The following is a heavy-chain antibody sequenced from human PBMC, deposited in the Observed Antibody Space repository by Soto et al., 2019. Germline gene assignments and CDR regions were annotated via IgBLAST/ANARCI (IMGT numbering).Heavy chain of an antibody. Sequence: EVQLVESGGGLVQPGESLRLSCTVSGITFSSYSMNWVRQAPGKGLEWLSYISSSNTAYADSVKGRFTIYRDNAKNSVYLQMDSLRDEDTAVYYCVGDKDVHAPMVHGNYWGRGTRVTVSS. CDR2: ISSSNT. CDR1: GITFSSYS. D-gene: IGHD2-2*01. CDR3: VGDKDVHAPMVHGNY. J-gene: IGHJ4*02. V-gene: IGHV3-48*02.